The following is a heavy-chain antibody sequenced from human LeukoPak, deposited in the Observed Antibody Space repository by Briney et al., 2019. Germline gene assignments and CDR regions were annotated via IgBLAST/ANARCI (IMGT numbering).Heavy chain of an antibody. CDR2: ISSSSSYI. CDR1: GFTFSSYS. D-gene: IGHD6-19*01. V-gene: IGHV3-21*01. Sequence: PGGSLRLSCAASGFTFSSYSMNWVRQAPGKGLEWVSSISSSSSYIYYADSVKGRFTISRDNAKNSLYLQMNGLRAEDTAVYYCARYSVAGFNYWGQGTLVTVSS. CDR3: ARYSVAGFNY. J-gene: IGHJ4*02.